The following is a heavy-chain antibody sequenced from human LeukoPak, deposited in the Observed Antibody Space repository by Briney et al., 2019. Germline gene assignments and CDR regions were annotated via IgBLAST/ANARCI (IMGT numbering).Heavy chain of an antibody. V-gene: IGHV3-7*01. CDR2: IKDDGSRK. CDR3: YGMDV. J-gene: IGHJ6*02. CDR1: GFIFNNYW. Sequence: GGSLRLSCAASGFIFNNYWMNWVRQAPGKGLEWVADIKDDGSRKYYVDSVKGRFTISRDNAGNSLYLQMDSLRVEDTAVYYCYGMDVWGQGTTVTVSS.